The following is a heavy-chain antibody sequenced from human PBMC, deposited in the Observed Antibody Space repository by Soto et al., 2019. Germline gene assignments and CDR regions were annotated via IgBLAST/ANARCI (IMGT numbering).Heavy chain of an antibody. J-gene: IGHJ4*02. V-gene: IGHV3-23*01. CDR1: GFTFSSYA. D-gene: IGHD4-4*01. CDR3: TKESSNSRPLDY. Sequence: PGGSLRLSCAASGFTFSSYAMSWVRQAPGKRLEWVSAITSSGGNTYYADSVKGRFTISRDNSQNTVYLQMNILGAEDTAVYYCTKESSNSRPLDYWGQGTLVTVSS. CDR2: ITSSGGNT.